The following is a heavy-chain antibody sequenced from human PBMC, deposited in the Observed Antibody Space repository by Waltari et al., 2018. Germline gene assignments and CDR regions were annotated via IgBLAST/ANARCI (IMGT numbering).Heavy chain of an antibody. J-gene: IGHJ6*02. CDR2: IYYSGRT. CDR1: GGSISSYY. V-gene: IGHV4-59*01. Sequence: QVQLQESGPGLVKPSETLSLTCPVSGGSISSYYWSWIRPPPGKGLEWIGYIYYSGRTNYNPSLKSRVTISVDTSKNQFSLKLSSVTAADTAVYYCARFRAARPMHYYYYGMDVWGQGTTVTVSS. D-gene: IGHD6-6*01. CDR3: ARFRAARPMHYYYYGMDV.